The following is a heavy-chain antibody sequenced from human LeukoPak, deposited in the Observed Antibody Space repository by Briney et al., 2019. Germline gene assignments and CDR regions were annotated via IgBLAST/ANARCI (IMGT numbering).Heavy chain of an antibody. V-gene: IGHV1-69*06. J-gene: IGHJ4*02. CDR1: GYTFTGYY. CDR2: IIPIFGTA. CDR3: ARAGGYYDSSGSF. D-gene: IGHD3-22*01. Sequence: ASVKVSCKASGYTFTGYYMHWVRQAPGQGLEWMGGIIPIFGTANYAQKFQGRVTITADKSTSTAYMELSSLRSEDTAMYCCARAGGYYDSSGSFWGQGTLVTVSS.